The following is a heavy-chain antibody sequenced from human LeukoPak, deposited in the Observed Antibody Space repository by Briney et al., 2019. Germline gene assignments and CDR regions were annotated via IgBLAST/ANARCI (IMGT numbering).Heavy chain of an antibody. J-gene: IGHJ3*02. D-gene: IGHD3-22*01. Sequence: SETLSLTCAVYGGSFSGYYWSWIRQPPGKGLEWIGEINHSGSTYYNPSLKSRVTISVDRSKNQFSLKLSSVTAADTAVYYCARGGVYYYDSSGYLPNAFDIWGQGTMVTVSS. CDR2: INHSGST. CDR3: ARGGVYYYDSSGYLPNAFDI. V-gene: IGHV4-34*01. CDR1: GGSFSGYY.